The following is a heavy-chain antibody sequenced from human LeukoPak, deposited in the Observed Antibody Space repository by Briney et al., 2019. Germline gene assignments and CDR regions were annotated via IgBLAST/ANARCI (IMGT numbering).Heavy chain of an antibody. CDR2: IYTSGST. Sequence: SETLSLTCTVSGGSISSYYWSWIRQPAGKGLEWIGRIYTSGSTNYNPSLKSRVTMSVDTSKNQFSLKLSSVTAADTAVYYCARALMVRGVINWLDPWGQGTLVTVSS. CDR1: GGSISSYY. V-gene: IGHV4-4*07. D-gene: IGHD3-10*01. J-gene: IGHJ5*02. CDR3: ARALMVRGVINWLDP.